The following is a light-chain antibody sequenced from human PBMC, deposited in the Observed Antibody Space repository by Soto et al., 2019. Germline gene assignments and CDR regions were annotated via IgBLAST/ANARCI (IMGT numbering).Light chain of an antibody. V-gene: IGLV1-40*01. CDR1: SSNSGAGYN. J-gene: IGLJ1*01. Sequence: QSVLTQPPSVSGAPGQRVTISCTGSSSNSGAGYNVHRYQQLPGTAPKLLIYANTNRPSGVPDRFSGSKSGTSASLAITGLQLEDEADYYCQSYDCSLSGYVFGTGTKLTVL. CDR2: ANT. CDR3: QSYDCSLSGYV.